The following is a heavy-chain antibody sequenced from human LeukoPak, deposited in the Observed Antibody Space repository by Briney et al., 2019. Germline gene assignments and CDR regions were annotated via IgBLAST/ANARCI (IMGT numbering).Heavy chain of an antibody. Sequence: ASVKVSCKASGGTFSSYAISWVRQAPGQGLEWMGGIIPIFGTANYAQKFQGRVTITTDESTSTAYMGLSSLRSEDTAVYYCARYGDYGDYDYWGQGTLVTVSS. D-gene: IGHD4-17*01. CDR2: IIPIFGTA. J-gene: IGHJ4*02. V-gene: IGHV1-69*05. CDR3: ARYGDYGDYDY. CDR1: GGTFSSYA.